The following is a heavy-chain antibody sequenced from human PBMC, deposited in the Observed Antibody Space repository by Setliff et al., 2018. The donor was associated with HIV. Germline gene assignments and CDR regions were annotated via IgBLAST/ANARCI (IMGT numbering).Heavy chain of an antibody. Sequence: PSETLSLTCTVSGGSISSSSYYWGWIRQPPGKGLEWIGSIYYSASTYYNPSLKSRVTISVDTSKNQFSLKLSSVTAADTAVYYCARSVPRYCSGGSCYPPLFDYWGQGTLVTVSS. CDR2: IYYSAST. CDR1: GGSISSSSYY. V-gene: IGHV4-39*01. CDR3: ARSVPRYCSGGSCYPPLFDY. D-gene: IGHD2-15*01. J-gene: IGHJ4*02.